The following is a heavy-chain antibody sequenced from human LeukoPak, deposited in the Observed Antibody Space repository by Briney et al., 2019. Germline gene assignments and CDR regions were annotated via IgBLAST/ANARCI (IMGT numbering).Heavy chain of an antibody. J-gene: IGHJ4*02. V-gene: IGHV4-61*01. CDR3: ARRGGSGRSFDY. D-gene: IGHD3-10*01. CDR2: IYYTGST. CDR1: GGSVSSGTYY. Sequence: NSSETLSLTCTVPGGSVSSGTYYWSGIRQPPGKGLEWIGYIYYTGSTNYNPSLKSRLTISVDTSKNQFSLKLSSVTAADTAVYYCARRGGSGRSFDYWGQGTLVTVSS.